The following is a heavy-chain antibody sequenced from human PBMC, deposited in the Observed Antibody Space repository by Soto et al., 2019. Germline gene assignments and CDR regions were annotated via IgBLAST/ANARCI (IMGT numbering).Heavy chain of an antibody. CDR3: ASLLLWFGELLYPEAYYYYYGMDV. D-gene: IGHD3-10*01. CDR2: IYYSGST. CDR1: GGSISSSSYY. V-gene: IGHV4-39*01. Sequence: SETLSLTCTVSGGSISSSSYYWGWIRQPPGKGLEWIGSIYYSGSTYYNPSLKSRVTISVDTSKNQLSLKLSSVTAADTAVYYCASLLLWFGELLYPEAYYYYYGMDVWGQGTTVTVSS. J-gene: IGHJ6*02.